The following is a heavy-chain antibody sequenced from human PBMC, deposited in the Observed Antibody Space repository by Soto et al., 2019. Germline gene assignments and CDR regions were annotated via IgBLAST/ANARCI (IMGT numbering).Heavy chain of an antibody. J-gene: IGHJ4*02. CDR3: ARDRAGIEGIQLWLGDLDY. D-gene: IGHD5-18*01. V-gene: IGHV3-48*01. CDR2: ISRTSSPI. CDR1: GFSLSTYS. Sequence: HPGGSLRLSCAASGFSLSTYSMNWVRQTPGKGLEWISYISRTSSPIYYADSVKGRFTISRDNAKNSLYLQMNSLRAEDTAVYYCARDRAGIEGIQLWLGDLDYWGQGTLVTVSS.